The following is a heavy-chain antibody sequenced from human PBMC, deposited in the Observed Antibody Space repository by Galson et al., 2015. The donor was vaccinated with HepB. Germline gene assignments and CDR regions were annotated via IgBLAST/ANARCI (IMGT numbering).Heavy chain of an antibody. J-gene: IGHJ4*02. D-gene: IGHD6-13*01. CDR3: ARETWDISTAGSFFDY. V-gene: IGHV4-59*01. CDR2: MYYSGST. Sequence: SETLSLTCTVSGVSISGYYWSWIRQPPGKGLEWIGYMYYSGSTNYNPSVRSRVTISVDTSRNQFSLKLSSVTAADTAVYYCARETWDISTAGSFFDYWGQGILVTVSS. CDR1: GVSISGYY.